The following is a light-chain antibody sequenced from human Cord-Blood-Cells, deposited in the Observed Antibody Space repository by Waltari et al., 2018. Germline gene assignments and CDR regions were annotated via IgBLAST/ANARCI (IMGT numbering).Light chain of an antibody. CDR3: SSYTSSSTL. CDR1: SSDVGGYNY. V-gene: IGLV2-14*01. CDR2: DVS. J-gene: IGLJ2*01. Sequence: QSALTQPASVSGSPGQSITISCTGTSSDVGGYNYVSWYQRHPGKAPKLMIYDVSNRPSGVSNLFSGSKSGNTASLTISGLQAEDEADYYCSSYTSSSTLFGGGTKLTVL.